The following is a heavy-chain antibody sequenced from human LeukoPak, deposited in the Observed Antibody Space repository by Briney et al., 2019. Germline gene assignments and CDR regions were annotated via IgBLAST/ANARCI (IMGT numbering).Heavy chain of an antibody. D-gene: IGHD6-13*01. CDR3: AREAGIAAAGFDY. CDR1: GSTFSSYW. CDR2: INSDGSST. J-gene: IGHJ4*02. Sequence: GGSLRLSCAASGSTFSSYWMSWVRQAPGKGLVWVSRINSDGSSTSYADSVKGRFTISRDNAKNTLYLQMNSLRAEDTAVYYCAREAGIAAAGFDYWGQGTLVTVSS. V-gene: IGHV3-74*01.